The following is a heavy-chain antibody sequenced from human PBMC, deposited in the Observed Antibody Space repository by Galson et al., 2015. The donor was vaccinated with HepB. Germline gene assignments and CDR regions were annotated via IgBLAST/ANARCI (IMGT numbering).Heavy chain of an antibody. Sequence: SLRLSCAASGFVFNDYDMHWVRQAPGKGLEWVSGISWNSGKIGYADSVKGRFTISRDNAKNSVYLQMNSLRVEDTAFYYCAKSGTKGPSDFDYWGQGTLVTVSS. J-gene: IGHJ4*02. CDR1: GFVFNDYD. CDR2: ISWNSGKI. CDR3: AKSGTKGPSDFDY. D-gene: IGHD1-26*01. V-gene: IGHV3-9*01.